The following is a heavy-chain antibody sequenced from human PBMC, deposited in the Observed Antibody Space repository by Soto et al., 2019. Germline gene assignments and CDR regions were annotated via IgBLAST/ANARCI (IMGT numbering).Heavy chain of an antibody. CDR2: IYYSGST. V-gene: IGHV4-61*01. CDR1: GGSVSSGSYY. D-gene: IGHD3-10*01. Sequence: SETLSLTCTVCGGSVSSGSYYWSWIRQPPGKGLEWIGYIYYSGSTNYNPSLKSRVIISVDTSKNQFSLKVTSVTAADTAVYYCARFGFGESLDYWGQGTLVTVSS. CDR3: ARFGFGESLDY. J-gene: IGHJ4*02.